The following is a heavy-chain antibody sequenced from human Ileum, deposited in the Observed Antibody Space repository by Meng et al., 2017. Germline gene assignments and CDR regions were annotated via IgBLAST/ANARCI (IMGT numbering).Heavy chain of an antibody. CDR2: INTNTGNP. J-gene: IGHJ4*02. Sequence: QVKLVQSGSRLKKPGASVKVSCKTSGYIFTTYAINWVQQAPGQGLEWMGWINTNTGNPTYAQGFTGRFVFSLDTSGNTAYLQISSLKAEDTAVYYCARVTGGDYGIEFAYWGQGTLVTVSS. CDR3: ARVTGGDYGIEFAY. CDR1: GYIFTTYA. V-gene: IGHV7-4-1*02. D-gene: IGHD4-17*01.